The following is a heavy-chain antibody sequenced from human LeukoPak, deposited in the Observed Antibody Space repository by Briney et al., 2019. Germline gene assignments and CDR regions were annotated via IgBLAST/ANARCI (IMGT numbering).Heavy chain of an antibody. D-gene: IGHD6-19*01. V-gene: IGHV3-74*01. CDR1: GFTFSVYW. CDR2: INSDGSST. J-gene: IGHJ5*02. CDR3: ARGKAVAGTFSWFDP. Sequence: GGSLRLSCAASGFTFSVYWMHWVRQAPGRGLVWVSLINSDGSSTRYADSVKGRFTISRDNAKNTLYLQMDSLRAEDTAVYYCARGKAVAGTFSWFDPWGQGTLVTVSS.